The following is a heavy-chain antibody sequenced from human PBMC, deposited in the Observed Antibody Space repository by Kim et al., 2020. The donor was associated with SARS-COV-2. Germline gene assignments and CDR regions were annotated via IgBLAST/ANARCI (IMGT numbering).Heavy chain of an antibody. V-gene: IGHV3-11*01. CDR2: ISVTTTTI. Sequence: GGSLRLSCAASGFNLSDYYMSWIRQAPGRGLEWVSYISVTTTTIYYADSVKGRFTISRDDAKNSLYLQMNSLRVEDTAVYYCARDLKQYCSVSACLPADYWGQGTLVTVSS. CDR3: ARDLKQYCSVSACLPADY. CDR1: GFNLSDYY. J-gene: IGHJ4*02. D-gene: IGHD2-15*01.